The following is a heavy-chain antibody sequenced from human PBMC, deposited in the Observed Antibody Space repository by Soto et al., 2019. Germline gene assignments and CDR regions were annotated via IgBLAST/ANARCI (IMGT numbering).Heavy chain of an antibody. CDR1: GFTFSSYS. V-gene: IGHV3-21*01. D-gene: IGHD1-26*01. J-gene: IGHJ6*02. CDR2: ISSSSSYI. CDR3: ARGTSGRREDYYYGMDV. Sequence: GGSLRLSCAASGFTFSSYSMNWVRQAPGKGLEWVSSISSSSSYIYYADSVKGRFTISRDNAKNSLYLQMNSLRAEDTAVYYCARGTSGRREDYYYGMDVWGQGTTVTVSS.